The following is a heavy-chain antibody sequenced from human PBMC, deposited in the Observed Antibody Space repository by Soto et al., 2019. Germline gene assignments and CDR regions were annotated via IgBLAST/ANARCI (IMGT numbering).Heavy chain of an antibody. V-gene: IGHV3-30-3*01. CDR1: GFTFSSYA. D-gene: IGHD2-2*01. J-gene: IGHJ5*02. CDR2: ISYDGSNK. CDR3: ARDHVLVPAALIQINWFDP. Sequence: GGSLRLSCAASGFTFSSYAMHWVRQAPGKGLEWVAVISYDGSNKYYADSVKGRFTISRDNSKNTLYLQMNSLRAEDTAVYYCARDHVLVPAALIQINWFDPWGQGTLVTVSS.